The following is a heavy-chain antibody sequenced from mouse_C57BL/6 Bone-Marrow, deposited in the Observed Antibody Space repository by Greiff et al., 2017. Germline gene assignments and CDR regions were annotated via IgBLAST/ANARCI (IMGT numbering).Heavy chain of an antibody. CDR3: ARVITTVVANWYFDV. Sequence: QVQLQQPGAELVRPGTSVKLSCKASGYTFTSYWMHWVKQRPGQGLEWIGVIDPSDSYTNYNQKFKGKATLTVDTSSSTAYMQLSSLTSEDSAVYYCARVITTVVANWYFDVWGTGTTVNVSS. J-gene: IGHJ1*03. D-gene: IGHD1-1*01. CDR1: GYTFTSYW. CDR2: IDPSDSYT. V-gene: IGHV1-59*01.